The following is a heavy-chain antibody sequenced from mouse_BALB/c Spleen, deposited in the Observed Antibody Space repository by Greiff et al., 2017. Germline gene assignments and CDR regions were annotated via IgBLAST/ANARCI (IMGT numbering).Heavy chain of an antibody. D-gene: IGHD2-4*01. CDR3: ARDLNDYNYFDY. V-gene: IGHV3-6*02. J-gene: IGHJ2*01. CDR1: GYSITSGYY. CDR2: ISYDGSN. Sequence: EVQLQQSGPGLVKPSQSLSLTCSVTGYSITSGYYWNWIRQFPGNKLEWMGYISYDGSNNYNPSLKNRISITRDTSKNQFFLKLNSVTTEDTATYYCARDLNDYNYFDYWGQGTTLTVSS.